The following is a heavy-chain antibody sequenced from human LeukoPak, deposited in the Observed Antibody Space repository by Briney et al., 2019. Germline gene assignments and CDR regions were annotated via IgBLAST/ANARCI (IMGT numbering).Heavy chain of an antibody. D-gene: IGHD3-22*01. CDR1: GFTFSSYA. Sequence: GGSLRLSCAASGFTFSSYAMSWVRQAPGKGLEWVSAISGSGGSTYYADSVKGRFTISRDNSKNTLYLQMNSLRAEDTAVYYCASHYYYDSSGLFDYWGQGTLVTVSS. J-gene: IGHJ4*02. CDR2: ISGSGGST. CDR3: ASHYYYDSSGLFDY. V-gene: IGHV3-23*01.